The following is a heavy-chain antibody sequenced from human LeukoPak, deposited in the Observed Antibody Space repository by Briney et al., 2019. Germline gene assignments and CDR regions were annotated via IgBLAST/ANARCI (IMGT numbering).Heavy chain of an antibody. CDR2: INPNSGGT. CDR3: ARVIGSRDLPFDY. J-gene: IGHJ4*02. CDR1: GYTFTGYY. Sequence: ASVKVSCKASGYTFTGYYMHWVRQAPGQGLEWMGWINPNSGGTNYAQKFQGRVTMTRDTSISTAYMELSRLRSDDTAVYYCARVIGSRDLPFDYWGQGTLVTVSS. D-gene: IGHD3-10*01. V-gene: IGHV1-2*02.